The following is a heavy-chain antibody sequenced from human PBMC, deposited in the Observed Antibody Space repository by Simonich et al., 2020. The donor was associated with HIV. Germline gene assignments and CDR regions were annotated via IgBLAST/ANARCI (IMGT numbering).Heavy chain of an antibody. J-gene: IGHJ3*02. CDR1: GYTFTGYY. CDR2: FDPEDGEI. V-gene: IGHV1-24*01. Sequence: VQLVQSGAEMKKPGASVKVSCKASGYTFTGYYMHWVRQAPGKGLGWMGGFDPEDGEIIHAQKFQGRVTMTEDTSTDTAYMELSSLKSDDTAVYYCAIEQYALDIWGQGTMVTVSS. CDR3: AIEQYALDI.